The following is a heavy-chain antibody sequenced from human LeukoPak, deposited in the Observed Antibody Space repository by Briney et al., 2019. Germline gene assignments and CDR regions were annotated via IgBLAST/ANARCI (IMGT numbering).Heavy chain of an antibody. D-gene: IGHD3-16*01. CDR1: GFTFSSYA. CDR2: ISGGGDSI. CDR3: ARGGGLDV. Sequence: GGPLRLSCAASGFTFSSYAMSWVRQAPGKGLEWVSAISGGGDSIYYADSVKGRFTISRDNAKNSLYLQMSNLRAEDTAVYFCARGGGLDVWGQGATVTVSS. V-gene: IGHV3-23*01. J-gene: IGHJ6*02.